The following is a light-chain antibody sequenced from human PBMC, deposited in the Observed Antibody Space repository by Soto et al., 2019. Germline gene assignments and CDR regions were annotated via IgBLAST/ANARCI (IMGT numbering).Light chain of an antibody. V-gene: IGKV3-20*01. J-gene: IGKJ2*02. CDR1: QSASSSY. Sequence: EIVLTHSPGTLSLSPGERATLSRSASQSASSSYLAWYQQKPGQAPRLLIYGASSRATGIPDRFSGSGSGTDFTLTISRLEPEDFAMYYCQQYGTSPCTFGQGTKLEIK. CDR3: QQYGTSPCT. CDR2: GAS.